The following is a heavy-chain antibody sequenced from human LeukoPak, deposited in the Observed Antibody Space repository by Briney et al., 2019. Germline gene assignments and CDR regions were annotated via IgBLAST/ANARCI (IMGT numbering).Heavy chain of an antibody. V-gene: IGHV4-31*03. CDR2: IYYTGSI. CDR3: ARDLSYYFGSGTSALDV. CDR1: GGSISTGGYY. J-gene: IGHJ6*02. Sequence: SETLSLTCTVSGGSISTGGYYWTWIRQPPGGGLEWIGYIYYTGSIDYNPSLKSRLTISLDKSKNQFSLKLSSVTAADTAIYYCARDLSYYFGSGTSALDVWGQGTAVTVSS. D-gene: IGHD3-10*01.